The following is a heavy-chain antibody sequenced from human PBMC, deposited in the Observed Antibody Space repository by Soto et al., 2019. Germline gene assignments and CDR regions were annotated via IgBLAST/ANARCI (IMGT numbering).Heavy chain of an antibody. D-gene: IGHD4-17*01. CDR1: GGSISSGGYY. V-gene: IGHV4-31*03. Sequence: QVQLQESGPGLVKPSQTLSLICTVSGGSISSGGYYWSWIRQHPGKGLEWIGYIYYSGSTYYNPSLKSRVTISVDTSKNQFSLKLSSVTAADTAVYYCARDRYGDYGGGSVDYWGQGTLVTVSS. J-gene: IGHJ4*02. CDR2: IYYSGST. CDR3: ARDRYGDYGGGSVDY.